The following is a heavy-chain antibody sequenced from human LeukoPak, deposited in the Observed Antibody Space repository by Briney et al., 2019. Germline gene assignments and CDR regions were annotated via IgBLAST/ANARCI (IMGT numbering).Heavy chain of an antibody. CDR1: GFTFNTYA. V-gene: IGHV3-23*01. D-gene: IGHD6-19*01. CDR2: ISSSGGST. J-gene: IGHJ4*02. Sequence: GGSLRLSCVASGFTFNTYAMNWVRQAPEKGLGWVSTISSSGGSTYYADSVKGRFTISRDNSKNTLYLQRNSLRAEDTAVYYCAKSSSGWSGGSRYFDFWGQGTLVTVSS. CDR3: AKSSSGWSGGSRYFDF.